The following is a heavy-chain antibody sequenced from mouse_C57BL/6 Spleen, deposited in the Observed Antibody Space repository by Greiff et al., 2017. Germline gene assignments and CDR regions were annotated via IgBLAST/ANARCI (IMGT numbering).Heavy chain of an antibody. CDR1: GYTFPSYW. Sequence: QVQLQQPGAELVKPGASVKLSCKASGYTFPSYWMHWVKQRPGQGLEWIGMIHPNSGSTNYNEKFKSKATLTVDKSSSTAYMQLSSLTSEDSAVYYCARRDGYYVDYYAMDYWGQGTSVTVSS. J-gene: IGHJ4*01. D-gene: IGHD2-3*01. CDR3: ARRDGYYVDYYAMDY. V-gene: IGHV1-64*01. CDR2: IHPNSGST.